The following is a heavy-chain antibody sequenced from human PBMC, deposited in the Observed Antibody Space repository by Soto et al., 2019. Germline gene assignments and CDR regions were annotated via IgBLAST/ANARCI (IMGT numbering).Heavy chain of an antibody. V-gene: IGHV3-21*01. CDR1: GFTFSRYS. D-gene: IGHD3-9*01. CDR3: ARTRHDILTGYDEPLDY. CDR2: ISSSSSYI. J-gene: IGHJ4*02. Sequence: PGGSLRLSCAASGFTFSRYSMNCVRQAPGKGLEGVSSISSSSSYIYYADSVKGRFTISRDNAKNSLYLQMNSLRAEDTAVYYCARTRHDILTGYDEPLDYWGQGTLVTVSS.